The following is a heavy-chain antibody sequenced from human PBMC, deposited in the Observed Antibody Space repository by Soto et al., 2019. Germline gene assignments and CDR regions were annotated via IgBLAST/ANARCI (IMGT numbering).Heavy chain of an antibody. V-gene: IGHV3-21*01. CDR3: ARAGGSLPAYFDY. CDR1: GFTFSSYS. Sequence: GGSLRLSCAASGFTFSSYSMNWVRQAPGKGLEWVSSISSSSSYIYYADSVKGRFTISRDNAKNSLYLQMNSLRAEDTAVYYCARAGGSLPAYFDYWGQGTLVTVSS. J-gene: IGHJ4*02. D-gene: IGHD3-10*01. CDR2: ISSSSSYI.